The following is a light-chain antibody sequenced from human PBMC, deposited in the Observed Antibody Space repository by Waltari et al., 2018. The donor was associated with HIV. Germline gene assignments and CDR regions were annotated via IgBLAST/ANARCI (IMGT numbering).Light chain of an antibody. CDR1: KLGDQY. CDR3: QAWDSSLVV. Sequence: SYELTQPPSVSVSPGQTASIPCSGDKLGDQYACWYQQKPGQSPVLVIYQDSKRPSGIPERFSGSNSGNTATLTISGTQAMDEADYYCQAWDSSLVVFGGGTKLTVL. CDR2: QDS. V-gene: IGLV3-1*01. J-gene: IGLJ2*01.